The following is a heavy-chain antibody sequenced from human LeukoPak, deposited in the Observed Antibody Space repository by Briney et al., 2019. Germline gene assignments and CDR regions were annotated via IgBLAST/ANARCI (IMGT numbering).Heavy chain of an antibody. J-gene: IGHJ4*02. D-gene: IGHD5-12*01. CDR3: ARGGYD. Sequence: GGSLRLSCAASGFTFNSYWMNWVRQAPGKGLEWVANIKQDGTEKYYVDSVKGRFTIFRDNAKNSLYLQMNSLRAEDTAIYYCARGGYDWGQGTLVTVSS. V-gene: IGHV3-7*01. CDR2: IKQDGTEK. CDR1: GFTFNSYW.